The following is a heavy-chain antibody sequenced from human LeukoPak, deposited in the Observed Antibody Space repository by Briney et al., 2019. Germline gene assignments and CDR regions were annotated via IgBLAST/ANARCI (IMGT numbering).Heavy chain of an antibody. CDR3: AVHLPGDYLDP. V-gene: IGHV1-18*04. Sequence: ASVKVSCKASGYTFTSYGISWVRQAPGQGLEWMGWISAYNGNTNYAQKLQGRVTMTTDTSTSTAYMELSSLTSEDTAVYYCAVHLPGDYLDPWGQGTLVTVSS. CDR1: GYTFTSYG. J-gene: IGHJ5*02. CDR2: ISAYNGNT. D-gene: IGHD4-17*01.